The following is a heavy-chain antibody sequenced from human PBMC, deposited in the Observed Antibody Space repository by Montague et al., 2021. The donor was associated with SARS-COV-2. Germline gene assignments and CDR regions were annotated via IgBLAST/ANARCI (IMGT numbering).Heavy chain of an antibody. D-gene: IGHD3-10*01. CDR3: ARDGFGELSSYYYYGMDV. V-gene: IGHV3-7*01. Sequence: SLRLSCSASGFTFSSYWMSWVRQAPGKGLEWVANIKQDGSEKYYVDSVKGRFTISRDNAKNSLYLRMNSLRAEDTAVYYCARDGFGELSSYYYYGMDVWGQGTTVTVSS. CDR2: IKQDGSEK. CDR1: GFTFSSYW. J-gene: IGHJ6*02.